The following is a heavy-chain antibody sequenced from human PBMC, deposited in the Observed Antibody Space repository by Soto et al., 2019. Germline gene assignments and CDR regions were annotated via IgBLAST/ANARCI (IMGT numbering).Heavy chain of an antibody. V-gene: IGHV3-30-3*01. CDR1: GFTFSSYA. CDR2: ISYDGSNK. CDR3: ANMAAAGTG. Sequence: VGSLRLSCAASGFTFSSYAMHWVRQAPGKGLEWVAVISYDGSNKYYADSVKGRFTISRDNSKNTLYLQMNSLRVEDTAVFYCANMAAAGTGWGQGTLVTVSS. J-gene: IGHJ4*02. D-gene: IGHD6-13*01.